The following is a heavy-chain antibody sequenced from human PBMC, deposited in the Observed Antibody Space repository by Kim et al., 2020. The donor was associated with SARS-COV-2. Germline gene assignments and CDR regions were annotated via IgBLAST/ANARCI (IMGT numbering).Heavy chain of an antibody. CDR1: GGSISSYY. Sequence: SETLSLTCTVSGGSISSYYWSWIRQPPGKGLEWIGYIYYSGSTNYNPSLKSRVTISVDTSKNQFSLKLSSVTAADTAVYYCAREAYYDSSGYYLHAFDIWGQGTMVTVSS. J-gene: IGHJ3*02. D-gene: IGHD3-22*01. CDR2: IYYSGST. CDR3: AREAYYDSSGYYLHAFDI. V-gene: IGHV4-59*01.